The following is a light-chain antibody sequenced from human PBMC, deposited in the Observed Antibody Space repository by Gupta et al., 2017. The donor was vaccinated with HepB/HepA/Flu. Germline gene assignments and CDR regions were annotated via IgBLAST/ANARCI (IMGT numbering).Light chain of an antibody. CDR1: SSNIGSNT. J-gene: IGLJ3*02. V-gene: IGLV1-44*01. CDR2: SNN. CDR3: ATWDDSLNGWV. Sequence: QSVLTQPPSASGTPGQRVTISCSGSSSNIGSNTVTWYQQLPGTAPKVLIYSNNQRPSGVPDRFSGSKSGTSASLAISGLQSEDEADYYCATWDDSLNGWVFGGGTKLTGL.